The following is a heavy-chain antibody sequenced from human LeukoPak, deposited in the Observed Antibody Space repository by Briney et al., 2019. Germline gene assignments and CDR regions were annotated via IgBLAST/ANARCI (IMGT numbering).Heavy chain of an antibody. D-gene: IGHD3-10*01. CDR1: GYTFTDYY. Sequence: ASVTVSCTASGYTFTDYYMHWVRQAPGQGHEWMGWINPNSGGTNYAQKFQGRVTMTRDTSISTAYMELSRLRSDDAAVYYCARGAYGSGSYSPFDFDYWGQGTLVTVSS. CDR2: INPNSGGT. CDR3: ARGAYGSGSYSPFDFDY. J-gene: IGHJ4*02. V-gene: IGHV1-2*02.